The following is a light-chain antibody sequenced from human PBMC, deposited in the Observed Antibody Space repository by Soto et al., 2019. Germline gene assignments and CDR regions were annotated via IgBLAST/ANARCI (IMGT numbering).Light chain of an antibody. CDR1: GSDVGGYNY. CDR3: SSYAASNNYV. Sequence: QSVLTQPASVSGSPGQSIAISCTGSGSDVGGYNYVSWYQQHPGKAPKLMIYEVNKRPSGVPNRFSGSKSANTASLTVSGLQAEDEADYYCSSYAASNNYVFGTGTKLTVL. V-gene: IGLV2-8*01. CDR2: EVN. J-gene: IGLJ1*01.